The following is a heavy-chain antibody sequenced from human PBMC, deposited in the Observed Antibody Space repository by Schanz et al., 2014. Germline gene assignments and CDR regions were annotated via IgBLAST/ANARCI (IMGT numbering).Heavy chain of an antibody. CDR1: GFTLSNSD. J-gene: IGHJ4*02. V-gene: IGHV3-13*01. Sequence: EVQLLESGGGLVQPGGSLRLSCAASGFTLSNSDMHWVRQGTGKGLEWVSTIGYLGDTYYPDSVKGRFTVSRDSGQNSLYLQMNSLRAGDTAVYYCARVPYGSGSYWDYGGQGTLVTVSS. CDR2: IGYLGDT. CDR3: ARVPYGSGSYWDY. D-gene: IGHD3-10*01.